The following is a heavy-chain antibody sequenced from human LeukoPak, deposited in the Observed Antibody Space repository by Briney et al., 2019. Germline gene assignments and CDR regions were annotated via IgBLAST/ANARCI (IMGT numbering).Heavy chain of an antibody. Sequence: GGSLRLSCAASGFTFSNYWMHWVRQAPGRGLVWVSRINTDGSITTYADSVKGRFTISRDNAKNTVYLQVNSLRAEDTAVYYCARSGNFRFDYWGQGTLVTVSS. V-gene: IGHV3-74*01. J-gene: IGHJ4*02. D-gene: IGHD1-26*01. CDR2: INTDGSIT. CDR1: GFTFSNYW. CDR3: ARSGNFRFDY.